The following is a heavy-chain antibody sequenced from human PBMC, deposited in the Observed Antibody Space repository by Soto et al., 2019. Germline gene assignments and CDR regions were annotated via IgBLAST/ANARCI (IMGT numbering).Heavy chain of an antibody. J-gene: IGHJ5*02. Sequence: PSDTLSLTCTVYGGSFSNYYWTWIRQPPGKGLEWIGEINHSGSTNYNPSLKSRVTISVDTSNNQFSLKLNSVTAADTAVYYCARGLTYINNWYKWFDPWGQGTLVTVSS. D-gene: IGHD1-1*01. V-gene: IGHV4-34*01. CDR2: INHSGST. CDR3: ARGLTYINNWYKWFDP. CDR1: GGSFSNYY.